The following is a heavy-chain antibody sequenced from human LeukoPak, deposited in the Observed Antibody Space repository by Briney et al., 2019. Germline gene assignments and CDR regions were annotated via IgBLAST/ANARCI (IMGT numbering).Heavy chain of an antibody. D-gene: IGHD3-10*01. CDR3: AKGFYGSGKDAFDI. J-gene: IGHJ3*02. CDR1: GFTFSSYG. CDR2: ISYDGSNK. V-gene: IGHV3-30*18. Sequence: GGSLRLSCAASGFTFSSYGMHWVRQAPGKGLEWVAVISYDGSNKYYADSVKGRFTISRDNPKNTLFLQMNSLSAEDTAVYYCAKGFYGSGKDAFDIWGQGTMVTVSS.